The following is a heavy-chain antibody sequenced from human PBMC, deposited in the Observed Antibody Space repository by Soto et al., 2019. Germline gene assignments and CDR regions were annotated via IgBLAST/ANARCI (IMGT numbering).Heavy chain of an antibody. D-gene: IGHD2-21*02. J-gene: IGHJ6*02. CDR1: GGTFSSYA. Sequence: GASVKVSCKASGGTFSSYAISWVRQAPGQGLEWMGGIIPIFGTANYAQKFQGRVTITADESTSTAYMELSSLRSEDTAVYYCATTDAQVTFYYYYGMDVWGQGTTVTVS. V-gene: IGHV1-69*13. CDR3: ATTDAQVTFYYYYGMDV. CDR2: IIPIFGTA.